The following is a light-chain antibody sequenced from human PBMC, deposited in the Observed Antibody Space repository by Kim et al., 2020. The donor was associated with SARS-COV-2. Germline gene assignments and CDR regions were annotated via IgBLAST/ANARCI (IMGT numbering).Light chain of an antibody. V-gene: IGKV3-15*01. Sequence: PGERAALSCRASQSVSSDLAWYQQKPGQAPRLLSYGASTRATGIPARFSGSGSGTEFTLTISSLQSEDFAVYYCQQYNNWPPAFTFGPGTKVDIK. CDR3: QQYNNWPPAFT. CDR2: GAS. J-gene: IGKJ3*01. CDR1: QSVSSD.